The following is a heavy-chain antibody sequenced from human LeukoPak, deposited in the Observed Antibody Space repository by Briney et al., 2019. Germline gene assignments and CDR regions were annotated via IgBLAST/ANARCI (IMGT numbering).Heavy chain of an antibody. CDR1: GFTFSCYN. Sequence: PGGSLRLSCAASGFTFSCYNMNWVRQAPGKGLEWVSVIYSGGSTYYADSVKGRFTISRDNSKNTLYLQMNSLRAENTAVYYCASRSGYYYYYMDVWGKGTTVTISS. CDR2: IYSGGST. V-gene: IGHV3-53*01. J-gene: IGHJ6*03. CDR3: ASRSGYYYYYMDV.